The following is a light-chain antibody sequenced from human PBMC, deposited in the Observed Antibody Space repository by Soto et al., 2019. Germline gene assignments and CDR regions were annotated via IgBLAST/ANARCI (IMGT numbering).Light chain of an antibody. CDR3: SSFSSSSTYVI. Sequence: QSVLTQPASVSGSPGQSITISCTGTSSDVGSYNYVSWYQEHPGKAPKLIVYQVSNRPSGVSNRFSGSKSGNTASLTISGLQAEDEADYYCSSFSSSSTYVIFGGGTQLTVL. CDR1: SSDVGSYNY. CDR2: QVS. V-gene: IGLV2-14*01. J-gene: IGLJ2*01.